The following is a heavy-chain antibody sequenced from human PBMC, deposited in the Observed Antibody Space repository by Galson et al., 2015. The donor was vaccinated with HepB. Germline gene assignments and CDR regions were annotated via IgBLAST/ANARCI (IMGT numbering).Heavy chain of an antibody. CDR2: ISYDGSNK. CDR1: GFTFSSYA. CDR3: ARGGDGYNYYYYMDV. D-gene: IGHD5-24*01. Sequence: SLRLSCAASGFTFSSYAMHWVRQAPGKGLEWVAVISYDGSNKYYADSVKGRFTISRDNAKNSLYLQMNSLRVEDTAVYYCARGGDGYNYYYYMDVWGKGTTVTVSS. J-gene: IGHJ6*03. V-gene: IGHV3-30*04.